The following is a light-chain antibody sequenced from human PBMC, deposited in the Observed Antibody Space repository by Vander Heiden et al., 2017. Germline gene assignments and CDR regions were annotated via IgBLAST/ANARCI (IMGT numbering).Light chain of an antibody. CDR2: STN. CDR3: VLYMGSGIWV. Sequence: QTVVTQEPSFSVSPGGTVTLTCGLRSGSVSTSYYPSWYQQTPGQAPRTLIYSTNTPSSGVPDRFSGSIIGNKAALTITGAQADDESDYYCVLYMGSGIWVFGGGTKLTVL. J-gene: IGLJ3*02. V-gene: IGLV8-61*01. CDR1: SGSVSTSYY.